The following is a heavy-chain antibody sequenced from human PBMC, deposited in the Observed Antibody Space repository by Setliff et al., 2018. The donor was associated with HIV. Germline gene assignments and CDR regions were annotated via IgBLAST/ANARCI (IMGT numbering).Heavy chain of an antibody. Sequence: ASVKVSCKASGGTFRSYSINWVRQAPGQGLEWMGTIIPFIDATHYAQSFQGRLTITADESSNTAYMELSSLRLHDTAVYYCTKAAVEMTTIAFGGPPGYWGQGTLVTVSS. D-gene: IGHD3-16*01. J-gene: IGHJ4*02. CDR1: GGTFRSYS. CDR3: TKAAVEMTTIAFGGPPGY. CDR2: IIPFIDAT. V-gene: IGHV1-69*11.